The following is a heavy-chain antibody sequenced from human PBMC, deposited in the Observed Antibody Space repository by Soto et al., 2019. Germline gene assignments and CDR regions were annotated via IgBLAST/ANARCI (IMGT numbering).Heavy chain of an antibody. J-gene: IGHJ4*02. Sequence: QVHLQESGPGLVKPSETLSLTCAVSSASLDSDNWSWIWQPPGEGLEWIGYIYPHGRTNYNASLRCRVAMSIDRSKNQVTLGLESVLASDAAVDCCARMSGLGERSPFCDHWGQGTRVTVSS. V-gene: IGHV4-59*01. CDR2: IYPHGRT. CDR3: ARMSGLGERSPFCDH. D-gene: IGHD3-16*01. CDR1: SASLDSDN.